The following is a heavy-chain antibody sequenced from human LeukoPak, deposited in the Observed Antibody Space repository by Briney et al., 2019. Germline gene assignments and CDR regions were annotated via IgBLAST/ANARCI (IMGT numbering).Heavy chain of an antibody. CDR2: INPNSGGT. J-gene: IGHJ2*01. V-gene: IGHV1-2*02. D-gene: IGHD3-3*01. Sequence: ASVKVSCKASGYTFTGYYMHWVRQAPGQGLEWMGWINPNSGGTNYAQKFQGRVTVTRDTSISTAYMELSRLRSDDTAVYYCARPYYDFWSGYGWYFDLWGRGTLVTVSS. CDR1: GYTFTGYY. CDR3: ARPYYDFWSGYGWYFDL.